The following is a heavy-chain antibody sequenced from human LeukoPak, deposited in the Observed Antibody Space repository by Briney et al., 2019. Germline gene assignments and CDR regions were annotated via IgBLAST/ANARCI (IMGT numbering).Heavy chain of an antibody. D-gene: IGHD2-15*01. CDR2: ISYDGSNK. CDR1: GFTFSSYA. CDR3: ARVRDIVVVVAAGLVKGGGPIRY. Sequence: GGSLRLSCAASGFTFSSYAMHGVRQAPGKGLEWVAVISYDGSNKYYADSVKGRFTISRDNSKNTLYLQMNSLRAEDTAVYYCARVRDIVVVVAAGLVKGGGPIRYWGQGTLVTVSS. J-gene: IGHJ4*02. V-gene: IGHV3-30-3*01.